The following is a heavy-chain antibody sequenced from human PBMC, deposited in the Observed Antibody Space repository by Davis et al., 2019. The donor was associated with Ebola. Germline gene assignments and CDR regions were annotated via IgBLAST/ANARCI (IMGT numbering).Heavy chain of an antibody. J-gene: IGHJ3*02. Sequence: ASVKVSCKASGYTFTSNHVHWVRQAPGQGLEWMGITHPGGVGTSYAEKFQGRVTMTGNTSTSTLYMELSSLRSEDTAVYFCARESGSYEAFDIWGQGTMVTVSS. CDR1: GYTFTSNH. V-gene: IGHV1-46*01. CDR2: THPGGVGT. D-gene: IGHD3-10*01. CDR3: ARESGSYEAFDI.